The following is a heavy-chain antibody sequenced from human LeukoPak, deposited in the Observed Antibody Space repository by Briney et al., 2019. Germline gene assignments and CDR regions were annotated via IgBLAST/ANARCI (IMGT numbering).Heavy chain of an antibody. D-gene: IGHD6-19*01. J-gene: IGHJ4*02. Sequence: GTSVKVSCKATGFTFASSPMQWVRQARGQRLEWIGWIVVGSGNTNYAQKFQERVTITRDMSTSTAYMELNSLRSEDTAVYYCASGSGWYSPDYWGQGTLVTVSS. V-gene: IGHV1-58*02. CDR1: GFTFASSP. CDR3: ASGSGWYSPDY. CDR2: IVVGSGNT.